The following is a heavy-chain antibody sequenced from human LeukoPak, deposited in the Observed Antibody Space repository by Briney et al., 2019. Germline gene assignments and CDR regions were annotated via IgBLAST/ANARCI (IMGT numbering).Heavy chain of an antibody. CDR2: IIWNSGSI. CDR1: GFTFDDYD. V-gene: IGHV3-9*01. D-gene: IGHD2-2*01. Sequence: GGSLRLSCAASGFTFDDYDMHWIRHARGKGLEWVSGIIWNSGSIGYADSVKRRFTISRDNPKNSLYLQMNSLRAEDTALYYCAKDNVVPAAEYYFDYWFQGTLVTVSS. CDR3: AKDNVVPAAEYYFDY. J-gene: IGHJ4*02.